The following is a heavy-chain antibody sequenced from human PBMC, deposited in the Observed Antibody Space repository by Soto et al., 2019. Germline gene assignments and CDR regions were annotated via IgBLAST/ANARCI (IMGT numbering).Heavy chain of an antibody. D-gene: IGHD2-15*01. Sequence: SETLSLTCTVSGGSISGSFWTWVRQPPGKGLEWIGYVHSSGSTSYNPSLKSRVTILVGTSKNQFSLKLSSVTAADTAIYYCARYCSGGGCSSKSLDYWGQGALVTVS. CDR3: ARYCSGGGCSSKSLDY. V-gene: IGHV4-59*01. CDR1: GGSISGSF. J-gene: IGHJ4*02. CDR2: VHSSGST.